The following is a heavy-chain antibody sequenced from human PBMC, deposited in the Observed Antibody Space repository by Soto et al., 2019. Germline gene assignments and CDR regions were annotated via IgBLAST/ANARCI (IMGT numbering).Heavy chain of an antibody. CDR3: ARERSGTPDY. D-gene: IGHD1-1*01. CDR2: MNPNSGNT. Sequence: QVQLVQSGAEVKKPGASVKVSCKASGYTFTSYDINWVRQATGKGLEWMGWMNPNSGNTGYAQKFQGRVTMPRNTSIRTAYMELSNLKSEDTAVYYCARERSGTPDYWGQGTLVTVSS. V-gene: IGHV1-8*01. J-gene: IGHJ4*02. CDR1: GYTFTSYD.